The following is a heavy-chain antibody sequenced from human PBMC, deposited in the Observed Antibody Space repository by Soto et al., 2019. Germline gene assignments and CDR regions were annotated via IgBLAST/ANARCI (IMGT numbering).Heavy chain of an antibody. CDR1: GGSFSGYY. CDR3: ARGARRWIQLRGGDY. V-gene: IGHV4-34*01. CDR2: INRSGST. Sequence: SETLSLTCAVYGGSFSGYYWSWIRQPPGKGLEWIGEINRSGSTNYNPSLKSRVTISVDTSKNQFSLKLSSVTPADTAVYYCARGARRWIQLRGGDYCGQGPLVTVS. D-gene: IGHD5-18*01. J-gene: IGHJ4*02.